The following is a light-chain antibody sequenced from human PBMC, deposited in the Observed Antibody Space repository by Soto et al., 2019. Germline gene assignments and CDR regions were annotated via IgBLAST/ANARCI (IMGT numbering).Light chain of an antibody. J-gene: IGLJ1*01. CDR2: GNS. V-gene: IGLV1-40*01. CDR1: SSNIGAGYD. Sequence: QSVLTQPPSVSGAPGQRVTISCTGSSSNIGAGYDVHWYQQLPGTAPKLLIYGNSNRPSGVPDRFSGSKSGTSASLAITVLQAEDEADYYCQSYDSSLSGFYVFGTGTKLTGL. CDR3: QSYDSSLSGFYV.